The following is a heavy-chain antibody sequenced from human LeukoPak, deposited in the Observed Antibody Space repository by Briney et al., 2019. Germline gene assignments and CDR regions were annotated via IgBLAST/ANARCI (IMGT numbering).Heavy chain of an antibody. CDR3: ARAYGCLDY. Sequence: SETLSLTCTVSGGSISSYYWSGIRQPPGKGLEWIGCIYYSGSTNYNPPLKSRVTISVDTSKNQFSLKLSAVTAADTAVYYCARAYGCLDYWGQGTLVTVPS. J-gene: IGHJ4*02. CDR1: GGSISSYY. CDR2: IYYSGST. V-gene: IGHV4-59*01. D-gene: IGHD3-10*01.